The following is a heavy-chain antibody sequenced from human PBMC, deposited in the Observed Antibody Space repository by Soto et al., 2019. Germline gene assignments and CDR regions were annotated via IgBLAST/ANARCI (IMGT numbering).Heavy chain of an antibody. CDR3: ARLFIVGAPGSYYTGLDV. D-gene: IGHD1-26*01. CDR1: GVSLNTYY. J-gene: IGHJ6*02. CDR2: ISSSGIP. Sequence: SETLSLTCNVSGVSLNTYYWSWMRQAPGRGLEWIAYISSSGIPTYTPSLKSRLTISVDPSKNQFSLKLNSMTAADTATYYCARLFIVGAPGSYYTGLDVWGQGTTVTVSS. V-gene: IGHV4-59*01.